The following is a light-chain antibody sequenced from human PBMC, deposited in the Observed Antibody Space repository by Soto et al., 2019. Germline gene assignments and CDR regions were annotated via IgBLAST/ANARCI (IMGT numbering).Light chain of an antibody. CDR1: QSISSY. CDR2: APS. CDR3: QQSYSTPIYT. Sequence: DIQMTQSPSSLSASVGDRVTITCRASQSISSYLNWYQQKPRKAPKLLIYAPSSLQSGVPSRLSGSGSGTDFTLTISSLQHEDFATYYCQQSYSTPIYTFGQGTKLEIK. V-gene: IGKV1-39*01. J-gene: IGKJ2*01.